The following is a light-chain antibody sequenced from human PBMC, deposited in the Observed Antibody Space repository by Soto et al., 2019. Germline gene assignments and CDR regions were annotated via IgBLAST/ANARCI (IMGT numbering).Light chain of an antibody. V-gene: IGLV6-57*04. J-gene: IGLJ2*01. CDR2: EDN. Sequence: NFMLTQPHSVSESPGKTVTISCTRSSGSIASNYVQWYQQRPGSAPTTVIYEDNQRPSGVPDRFSGSIDSSSNSTSLTISGLKTEDEADYYCQSYDSSNQEVVVGGGTKLTVL. CDR1: SGSIASNY. CDR3: QSYDSSNQEVV.